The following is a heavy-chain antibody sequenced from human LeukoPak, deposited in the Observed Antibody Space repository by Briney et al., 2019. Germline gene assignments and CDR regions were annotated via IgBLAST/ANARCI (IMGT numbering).Heavy chain of an antibody. J-gene: IGHJ4*02. CDR3: AKKGQADDGGKPD. CDR2: IDRGVGST. Sequence: PGGSLRLSCAASGFTFTKYWMSWVRQAPGKGLECVSAIDRGVGSTYYADSVKGRFTISRDNSKNTLYLQMNNLRVDDTAVYYCAKKGQADDGGKPDWGQGTLVTVSS. CDR1: GFTFTKYW. V-gene: IGHV3-23*01.